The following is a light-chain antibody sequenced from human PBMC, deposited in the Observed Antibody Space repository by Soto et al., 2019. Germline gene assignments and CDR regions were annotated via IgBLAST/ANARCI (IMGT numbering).Light chain of an antibody. CDR3: SSFTSSSTFV. CDR1: SSDVGRYNY. Sequence: QSALAQPASVSGCRGQSITISCTGTSSDVGRYNYVSWFQQHPGKVPKLIIYDVSNWPSGVSDRFSGSKSGNTASLTISGLQPEYEADYYCSSFTSSSTFVFGTWTKLTVL. J-gene: IGLJ1*01. V-gene: IGLV2-14*03. CDR2: DVS.